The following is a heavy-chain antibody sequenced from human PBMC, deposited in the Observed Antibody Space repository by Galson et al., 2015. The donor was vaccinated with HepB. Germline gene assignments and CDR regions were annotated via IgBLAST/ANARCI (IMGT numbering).Heavy chain of an antibody. CDR2: IYYSGYT. CDR1: GGSVKSGSYF. J-gene: IGHJ6*02. V-gene: IGHV4-61*01. Sequence: ETLSLTCTVSGGSVKSGSYFWAWIRQPPGKGLEWIGYIYYSGYTNYHPSLKSRVTISVDTSQNQLSLELRSVTAADTAVYYCARARTTDSFGFWGDSTQTEAGMDVWGHGTTVTVSS. CDR3: ARARTTDSFGFWGDSTQTEAGMDV. D-gene: IGHD3-3*01.